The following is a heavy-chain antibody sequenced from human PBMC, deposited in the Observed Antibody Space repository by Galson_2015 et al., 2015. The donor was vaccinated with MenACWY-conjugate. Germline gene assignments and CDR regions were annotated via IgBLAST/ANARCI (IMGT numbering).Heavy chain of an antibody. CDR1: GFTFESYW. D-gene: IGHD3-10*01. CDR2: IKQHGSEK. Sequence: LRLSCAASGFTFESYWLSWVRQAPGKGLEWVAHIKQHGSEKYYVDSVKGRFTISRDNAKNSLYLQMTSLGADDTAVYYCARYARSWELDYWGQGTLVTVSS. V-gene: IGHV3-7*03. J-gene: IGHJ4*02. CDR3: ARYARSWELDY.